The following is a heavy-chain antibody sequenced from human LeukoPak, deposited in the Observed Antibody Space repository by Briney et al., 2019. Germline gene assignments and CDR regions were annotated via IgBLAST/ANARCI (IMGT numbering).Heavy chain of an antibody. D-gene: IGHD2-2*01. CDR1: GFTVSGNY. V-gene: IGHV3-53*01. J-gene: IGHJ4*02. CDR3: ARGPYAAAFDS. Sequence: GGSLRLSCAASGFTVSGNYMSWVRQAPGKGLEWVSIIYTGGTTYYADSVKGRFTISRDNSKNTLYLQMNSLRAEDTAVYYCARGPYAAAFDSWGQGTLVTVSS. CDR2: IYTGGTT.